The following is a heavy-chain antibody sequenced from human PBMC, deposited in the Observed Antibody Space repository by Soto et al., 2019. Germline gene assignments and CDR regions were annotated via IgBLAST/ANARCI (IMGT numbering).Heavy chain of an antibody. CDR1: GGSFSGYY. CDR2: INHSGST. Sequence: SETLSLTCAVYGGSFSGYYWSWIRQPPGKGLEWIGEINHSGSTNYNPSLKSRVTISVDTSKNQFSLKLSSVTAADTAVYYCARGKDIVVVPAAKRRDNWFDPWGQGTLVTVSS. D-gene: IGHD2-2*01. V-gene: IGHV4-34*01. CDR3: ARGKDIVVVPAAKRRDNWFDP. J-gene: IGHJ5*02.